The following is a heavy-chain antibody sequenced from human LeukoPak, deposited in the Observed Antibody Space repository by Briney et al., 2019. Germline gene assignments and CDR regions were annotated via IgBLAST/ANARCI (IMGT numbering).Heavy chain of an antibody. V-gene: IGHV4-39*01. CDR2: IYYSGST. J-gene: IGHJ5*02. D-gene: IGHD4-17*01. CDR3: ARGYAVTTPREDWFDP. CDR1: GGSISSSSYY. Sequence: KPSETLSLTCTVSGGSISSSSYYWGWIRQPPGKGLEWIGSIYYSGSTYYNPSLKSRVTISVDTSKNQFSLKLSSVTAADTAAYYCARGYAVTTPREDWFDPWGQGTLVTASS.